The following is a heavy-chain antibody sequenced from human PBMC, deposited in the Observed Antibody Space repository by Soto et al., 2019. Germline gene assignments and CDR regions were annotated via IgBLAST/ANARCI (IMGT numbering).Heavy chain of an antibody. CDR2: IYYSGST. J-gene: IGHJ4*02. V-gene: IGHV4-31*03. Sequence: QLQLQESGPGLVKPSQTLSLACTVSGGSFSSGGYYWSWIRQLPGKGLERIGSIYYSGSTYYNPSIKGRFTISLDTYKNQYARKQRSVTAADTAVYYCAKATAFAGHHGYWCQGNLVTVSS. D-gene: IGHD6-13*01. CDR1: GGSFSSGGYY. CDR3: AKATAFAGHHGY.